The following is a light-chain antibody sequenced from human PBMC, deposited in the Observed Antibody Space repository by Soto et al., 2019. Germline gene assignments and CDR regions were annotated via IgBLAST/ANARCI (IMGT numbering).Light chain of an antibody. CDR1: QSISNY. J-gene: IGKJ1*01. CDR3: QQCYSTPRT. V-gene: IGKV1-39*01. CDR2: AAS. Sequence: DIQMTQSPSSLSASVGDRVTITCRASQSISNYLNWYQQKPGKAPKLLMYAASSLQSGVPSRFGGSGSGTDFTLTISSLQPEDFATYYCQQCYSTPRTFGQGTKVEIK.